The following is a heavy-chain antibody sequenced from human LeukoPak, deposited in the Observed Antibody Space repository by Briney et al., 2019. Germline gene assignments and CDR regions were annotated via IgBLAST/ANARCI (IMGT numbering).Heavy chain of an antibody. D-gene: IGHD4-4*01. CDR2: IYYSGST. CDR1: GGSISSYY. Sequence: SETLSLTCTLSGGSISSYYWSWIRQPPGKGLEWIGYIYYSGSTNYNPSLKSRVTISVDTSKNQFSLKLSSVTAADTAVYYCARLSTHYFDYWGQGTLVTVSS. J-gene: IGHJ4*02. V-gene: IGHV4-59*08. CDR3: ARLSTHYFDY.